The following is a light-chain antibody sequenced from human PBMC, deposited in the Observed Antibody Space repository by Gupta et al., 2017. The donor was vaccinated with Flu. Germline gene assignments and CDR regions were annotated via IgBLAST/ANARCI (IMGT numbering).Light chain of an antibody. Sequence: RVTITCRASQSISSWLAWYQQKPGKAPKLLIYKASSLESGVPSRFSGSGSGTEFTLTISSLQPDDFATYYCQQYNSYPWTFGQGTKVEIK. CDR1: QSISSW. J-gene: IGKJ1*01. CDR3: QQYNSYPWT. CDR2: KAS. V-gene: IGKV1-5*03.